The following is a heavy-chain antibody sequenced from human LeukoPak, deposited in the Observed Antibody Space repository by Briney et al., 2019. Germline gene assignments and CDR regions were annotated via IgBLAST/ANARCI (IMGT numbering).Heavy chain of an antibody. J-gene: IGHJ6*03. Sequence: PGGSLRLSCTASEFTFGDYAMSWFRQAPGKGLEWVGFIRRKAYGGTVQYAASVKGRFTISRDDSNSIAYLQMNSLKSEDTAVYYCTREVGYSSSSGSYYYSYYMDAWGKGTTVTVSS. CDR3: TREVGYSSSSGSYYYSYYMDA. D-gene: IGHD6-6*01. CDR2: IRRKAYGGTV. V-gene: IGHV3-49*03. CDR1: EFTFGDYA.